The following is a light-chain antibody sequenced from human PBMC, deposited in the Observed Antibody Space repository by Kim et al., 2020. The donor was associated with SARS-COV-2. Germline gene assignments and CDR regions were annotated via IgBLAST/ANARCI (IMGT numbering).Light chain of an antibody. CDR2: WAS. CDR1: QSVLSRSNNKNY. V-gene: IGKV4-1*01. Sequence: TTINCTSTQSVLSRSNNKNYLAWYPQKPGQPPRLLFSWASTRESGVPDRFGGSGSGTDFTLTINSLQAEDVAVYYCQQYYNAARTFGQGTKVDIK. CDR3: QQYYNAART. J-gene: IGKJ1*01.